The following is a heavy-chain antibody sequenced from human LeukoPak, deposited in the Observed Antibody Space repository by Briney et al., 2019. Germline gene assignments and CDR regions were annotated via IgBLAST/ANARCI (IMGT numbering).Heavy chain of an antibody. J-gene: IGHJ4*02. V-gene: IGHV1-18*01. CDR1: GYTFTSYG. D-gene: IGHD2-21*02. CDR3: ARDSPRRGGDYRLDY. Sequence: ASVKVSCKASGYTFTSYGISWVRQAPGQGLEWMGWMNAYNGNTNYAQKLQGRVTMTTDTSTSTAYMELRNLRSDDTAVYYCARDSPRRGGDYRLDYWGQGTLVTVSS. CDR2: MNAYNGNT.